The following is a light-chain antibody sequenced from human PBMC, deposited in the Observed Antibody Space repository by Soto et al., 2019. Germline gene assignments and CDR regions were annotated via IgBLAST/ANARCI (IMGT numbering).Light chain of an antibody. V-gene: IGLV1-40*01. CDR2: GNS. Sequence: QSVLTQPPSVSGAPGQRVTISCTGSSSNIGAGYDVHWYQQLPGTAPKLLIYGNSNRPSGVPDRFSGSKSGTSASLAITGLKAEDDDDYYCQSYDSSLSAVVFGGGTKVTVL. J-gene: IGLJ2*01. CDR1: SSNIGAGYD. CDR3: QSYDSSLSAVV.